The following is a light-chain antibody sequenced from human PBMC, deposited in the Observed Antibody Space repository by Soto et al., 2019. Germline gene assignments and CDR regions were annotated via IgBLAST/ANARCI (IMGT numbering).Light chain of an antibody. Sequence: EIVLTQSPATLSLSPGERATLSCRASQSVSSYLAWYQQKPGQAPRLLIYDASNRATGIPARFSGSGSGTDFPLTISSLEPEDFAVYYCQQRSNWLLTFGGGTKVGIK. J-gene: IGKJ4*01. V-gene: IGKV3-11*01. CDR1: QSVSSY. CDR2: DAS. CDR3: QQRSNWLLT.